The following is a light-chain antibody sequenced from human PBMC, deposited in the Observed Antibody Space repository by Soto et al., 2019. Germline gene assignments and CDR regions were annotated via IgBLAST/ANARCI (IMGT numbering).Light chain of an antibody. CDR3: NSYTSSTTYV. CDR2: EVN. Sequence: QSALTQPASVSGSPGQSITISCTGTSSDVGGYNSVSWYQQHAGKAPKLMIYEVNNRPSGVFNRFSGSKSGNTASLTISGLQAEDEADYYCNSYTSSTTYVFGTGTKLTVL. V-gene: IGLV2-14*01. J-gene: IGLJ1*01. CDR1: SSDVGGYNS.